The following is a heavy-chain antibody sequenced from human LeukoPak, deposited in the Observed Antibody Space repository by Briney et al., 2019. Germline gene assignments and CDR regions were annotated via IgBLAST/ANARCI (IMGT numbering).Heavy chain of an antibody. Sequence: GGSLRLSCAASGFTFSSYAMPWVRQAPGKGLEWVAVISYDGSNKYYADSVKGRFTISRDNSKNTLYLQMNSLRAEDTAVYYCARGGDDGRPYYYYGMDVWGQGTTVTVSS. CDR3: ARGGDDGRPYYYYGMDV. CDR1: GFTFSSYA. D-gene: IGHD1-1*01. J-gene: IGHJ6*02. CDR2: ISYDGSNK. V-gene: IGHV3-30-3*01.